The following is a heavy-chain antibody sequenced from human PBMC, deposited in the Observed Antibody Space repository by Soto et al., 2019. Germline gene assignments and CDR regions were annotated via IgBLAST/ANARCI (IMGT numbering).Heavy chain of an antibody. V-gene: IGHV4-59*08. D-gene: IGHD3-10*01. CDR3: ARHGQLLWFGELEGYYYYGMDV. Sequence: SETLSLTCTVSGASISGYHWSWIRQFPGKGLECLGYISYSGATNYNPSLKSRITMSIDTSKNQFSLQLNSVTAADTAVYYCARHGQLLWFGELEGYYYYGMDVWGQGTTVTVSS. CDR2: ISYSGAT. J-gene: IGHJ6*02. CDR1: GASISGYH.